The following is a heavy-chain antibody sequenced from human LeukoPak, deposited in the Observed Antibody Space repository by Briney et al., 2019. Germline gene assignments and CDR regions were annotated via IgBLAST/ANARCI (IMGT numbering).Heavy chain of an antibody. D-gene: IGHD3-10*01. CDR2: IYSGGST. Sequence: SGGSLRLSCAASGFTVSSNYMSWVRQAPGKGLEWVSVIYSGGSTYYADSVKGRFTISRDNSKNTLYLQMNSLRAEDTAVYYCGTGMARGVGDAFDIWGQGTMVTVSS. J-gene: IGHJ3*02. CDR3: GTGMARGVGDAFDI. V-gene: IGHV3-66*01. CDR1: GFTVSSNY.